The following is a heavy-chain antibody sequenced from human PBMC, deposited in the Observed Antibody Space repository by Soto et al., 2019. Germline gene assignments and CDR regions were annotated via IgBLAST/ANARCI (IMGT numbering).Heavy chain of an antibody. D-gene: IGHD4-4*01. CDR2: INHSGST. CDR3: ARGSRGLQSPPGRV. J-gene: IGHJ6*02. V-gene: IGHV4-34*01. CDR1: GGSFSGYY. Sequence: QVQLQQWGAGLLKPSETLSLTCAVYGGSFSGYYWSWIRQPPGKGLEWIGEINHSGSTNYNPSLKSRVTISVDTSKNQFSLKLSSVTAADTAVYYCARGSRGLQSPPGRVWGQGTTVTVSS.